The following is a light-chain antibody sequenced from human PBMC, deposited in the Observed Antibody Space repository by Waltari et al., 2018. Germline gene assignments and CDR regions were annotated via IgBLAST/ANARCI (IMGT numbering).Light chain of an antibody. CDR2: DVS. CDR3: SSYASVSSLV. CDR1: SGDVGGKNY. J-gene: IGLJ2*01. V-gene: IGLV2-14*01. Sequence: QSALTQPASVSGSPGQSITISCTGTSGDVGGKNYVSWYQQHPGKAPKLMIYDVSNRPSGVSNRFSASKSGNTASLTISGLQAEDEGDYYCSSYASVSSLVFGGGTRLTVL.